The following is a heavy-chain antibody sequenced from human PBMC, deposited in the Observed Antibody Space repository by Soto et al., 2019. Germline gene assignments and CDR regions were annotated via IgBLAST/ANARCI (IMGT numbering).Heavy chain of an antibody. V-gene: IGHV4-34*01. CDR2: MSHSGGT. CDR3: ARVERGTATTVVDAFDI. CDR1: GGSVNSGNYY. Sequence: QVQLQQWGAGLLKPSETLSLTCAVYGGSVNSGNYYWSWIRQPPGKGLGWIGEMSHSGGTHLNPSLKSRVTISVDTSKNQFSLKMSSVTAADTALYYCARVERGTATTVVDAFDIWGPGTLVTVSS. J-gene: IGHJ3*02. D-gene: IGHD1-1*01.